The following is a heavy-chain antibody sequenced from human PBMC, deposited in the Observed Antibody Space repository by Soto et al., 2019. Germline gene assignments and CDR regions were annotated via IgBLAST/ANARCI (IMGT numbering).Heavy chain of an antibody. D-gene: IGHD6-19*01. CDR3: ARHDLYSSGWSDFDY. CDR2: IYYSGST. V-gene: IGHV4-39*01. J-gene: IGHJ4*02. CDR1: GGSISSSSYY. Sequence: SETLSLTCTVSGGSISSSSYYWGWIRQPPGKGLEWIGSIYYSGSTYYNPSLKSRVTISVDTSKNQFSLKLSSVTAADTAVYYCARHDLYSSGWSDFDYWGQGTLVNVSS.